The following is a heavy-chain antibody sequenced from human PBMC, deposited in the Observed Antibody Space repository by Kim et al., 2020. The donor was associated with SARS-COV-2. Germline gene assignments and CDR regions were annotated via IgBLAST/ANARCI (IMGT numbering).Heavy chain of an antibody. V-gene: IGHV4-61*07. D-gene: IGHD2-2*01. CDR3: AGLHQALDY. CDR2: SGPI. J-gene: IGHJ4*02. Sequence: SGPINSNPSLKGRVTMSVDTSKNQFSLKLTSVTPADTAVYYCAGLHQALDYWGQGALVTVSS.